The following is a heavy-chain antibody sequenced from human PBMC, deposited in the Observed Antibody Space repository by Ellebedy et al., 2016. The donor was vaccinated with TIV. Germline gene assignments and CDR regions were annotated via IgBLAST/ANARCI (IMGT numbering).Heavy chain of an antibody. J-gene: IGHJ4*02. V-gene: IGHV3-48*01. CDR3: ATNQNWNYNY. D-gene: IGHD1-7*01. Sequence: GGSLRLXXAASGFTFSIYSMNWVRQAPGKGLEWISSISSGSSTIYYADSVRGRFAISRDNAKNSLYLQMNSLRAEDTAVYYCATNQNWNYNYWGQGTLVTVSS. CDR1: GFTFSIYS. CDR2: ISSGSSTI.